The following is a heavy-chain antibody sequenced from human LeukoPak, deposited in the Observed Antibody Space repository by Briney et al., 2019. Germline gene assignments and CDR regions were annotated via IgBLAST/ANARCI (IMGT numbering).Heavy chain of an antibody. Sequence: PGGSLRLSCAASGFTFSNAWMSWVRQAPGKGLEWVGRIKSKTDGGTTDYAAPVKGRFTISRDNSKNTLYLQMNSLRAEDMAVYYCAKASADVYYDFWSGDIDYWGQGTLVTVSS. CDR2: IKSKTDGGTT. CDR3: AKASADVYYDFWSGDIDY. J-gene: IGHJ4*02. V-gene: IGHV3-15*01. CDR1: GFTFSNAW. D-gene: IGHD3-3*01.